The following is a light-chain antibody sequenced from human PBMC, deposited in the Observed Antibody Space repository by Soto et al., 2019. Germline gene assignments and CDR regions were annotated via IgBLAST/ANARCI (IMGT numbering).Light chain of an antibody. V-gene: IGKV1-5*01. CDR3: QHYDSYSPIT. CDR2: DAS. CDR1: QSISNW. Sequence: DIQLTQSPSTLSASLGDRVTITCRASQSISNWLAWYQQTPGKAPKLLIYDASSLESGVPLRFSGSGSGTEFTLTISSLQPDDFATYYCQHYDSYSPITFGQGTRLEIK. J-gene: IGKJ5*01.